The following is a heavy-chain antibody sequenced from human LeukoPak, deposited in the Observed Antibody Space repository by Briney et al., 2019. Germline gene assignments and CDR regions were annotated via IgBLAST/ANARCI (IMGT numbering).Heavy chain of an antibody. CDR2: IIPIIGIA. D-gene: IGHD5-24*01. J-gene: IGHJ4*02. CDR3: ARDREWLQSHYFDY. V-gene: IGHV1-69*04. Sequence: SVKVSCKASGGTFSSYAISWVRQAPGQGLEWMGRIIPIIGIANYAQKFQGRVTITADKSTSTAYMELSSLRSEDTAVYYCARDREWLQSHYFDYWGQGTLVTVSS. CDR1: GGTFSSYA.